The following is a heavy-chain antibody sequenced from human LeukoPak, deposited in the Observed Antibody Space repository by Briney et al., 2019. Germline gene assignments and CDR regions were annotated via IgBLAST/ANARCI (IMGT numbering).Heavy chain of an antibody. CDR1: GFTFSSYA. Sequence: GRSLRLSCAASGFTFSSYAMHCVRQAPGKGLEWVAVISYDGSNKYYADSVKGRFTISRDNSKNTLYLQMNSLRAEDTAVYYCARDSRMVRGVIIRYYFDYWGQGTLVTVSS. CDR2: ISYDGSNK. D-gene: IGHD3-10*01. V-gene: IGHV3-30-3*01. J-gene: IGHJ4*02. CDR3: ARDSRMVRGVIIRYYFDY.